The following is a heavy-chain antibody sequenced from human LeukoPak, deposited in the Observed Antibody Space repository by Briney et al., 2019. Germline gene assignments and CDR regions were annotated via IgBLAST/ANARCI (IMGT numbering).Heavy chain of an antibody. D-gene: IGHD2-15*01. J-gene: IGHJ4*02. V-gene: IGHV3-9*01. CDR3: AKDLPRYCSGGSCPFDY. CDR2: IGWNSGSI. CDR1: GFTFDDYA. Sequence: GGSLRLSCAASGFTFDDYAMHWVRQAPGKGLEWVSGIGWNSGSIGYADSVKGRFTISRDNAKNSLYLQMNSLRAEDTALYYCAKDLPRYCSGGSCPFDYWGQGTLVTVSS.